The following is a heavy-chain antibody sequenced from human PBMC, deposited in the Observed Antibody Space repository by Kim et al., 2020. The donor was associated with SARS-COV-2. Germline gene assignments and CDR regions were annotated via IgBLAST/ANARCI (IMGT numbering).Heavy chain of an antibody. V-gene: IGHV3-74*01. CDR1: GFTFSTYW. D-gene: IGHD3-22*01. Sequence: GGSLRLSCAASGFTFSTYWMHWVRQVPGKGLLWVSRINHDETTTYADSVKGRFTISRDNAKDTLYLQMNSLRAEDTAVYYCARDYYGTIDYWGQGTLVTVSS. J-gene: IGHJ4*02. CDR2: INHDETT. CDR3: ARDYYGTIDY.